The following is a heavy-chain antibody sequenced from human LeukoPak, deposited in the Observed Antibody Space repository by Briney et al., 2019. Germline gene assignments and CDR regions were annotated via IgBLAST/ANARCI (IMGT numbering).Heavy chain of an antibody. CDR3: VRTPGYLDY. D-gene: IGHD6-13*01. Sequence: SETLSLTCTVSGGSISSSSYYWGWIRQPPGKGLEWIGSIYYSGSTYYNPSLKSRVTISVDTSKNQFSLKLSSVTAADTAVYYCVRTPGYLDYWGQGTLVTVSS. CDR1: GGSISSSSYY. V-gene: IGHV4-39*07. CDR2: IYYSGST. J-gene: IGHJ4*02.